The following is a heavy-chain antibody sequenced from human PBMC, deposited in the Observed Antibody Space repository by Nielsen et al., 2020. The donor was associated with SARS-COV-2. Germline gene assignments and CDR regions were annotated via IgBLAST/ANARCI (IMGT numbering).Heavy chain of an antibody. J-gene: IGHJ6*02. CDR2: INHSGST. D-gene: IGHD6-13*01. Sequence: SETLSLTCAAYGGSFSGYYWSWIRQPPGKGLEWIGEINHSGSTNYNPSLKSRVTISVDTSKNQFSLKLSSVTAADTAVYYCARAGYSSSWYALWYYGMDVWGQGTTVTVSS. CDR1: GGSFSGYY. V-gene: IGHV4-34*01. CDR3: ARAGYSSSWYALWYYGMDV.